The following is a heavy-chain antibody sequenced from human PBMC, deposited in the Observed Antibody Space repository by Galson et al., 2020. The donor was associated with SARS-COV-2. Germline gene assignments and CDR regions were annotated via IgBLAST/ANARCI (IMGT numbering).Heavy chain of an antibody. CDR3: ATAPPFGELPLYNWFDP. J-gene: IGHJ5*02. D-gene: IGHD3-10*01. CDR1: GYTLTELS. CDR2: FDPEDGKT. Sequence: ASVKVSCKVSGYTLTELSMHWVRQAPGKGLEWMGGFDPEDGKTIYAQKFQGRVTMTEDTSTDTAYMELSSLRSEDTAVYYCATAPPFGELPLYNWFDPWGQGTLVTVSS. V-gene: IGHV1-24*01.